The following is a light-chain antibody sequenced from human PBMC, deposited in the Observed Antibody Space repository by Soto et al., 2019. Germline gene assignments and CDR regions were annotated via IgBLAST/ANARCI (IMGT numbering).Light chain of an antibody. Sequence: DIQMTQSPSTLSASVGDRVTMTCRASQSISRWLAWFQQKPGKAPRMLIFNADTLERGVPSRFSGSGYGTEFTLTISSLQPDDFATYYCQQYHHSLTWSFGQGTKADIK. J-gene: IGKJ1*01. V-gene: IGKV1-5*01. CDR2: NAD. CDR1: QSISRW. CDR3: QQYHHSLTWS.